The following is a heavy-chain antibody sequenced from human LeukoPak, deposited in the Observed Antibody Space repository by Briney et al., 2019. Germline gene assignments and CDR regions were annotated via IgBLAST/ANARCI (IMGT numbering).Heavy chain of an antibody. V-gene: IGHV4-39*07. J-gene: IGHJ6*03. D-gene: IGHD3-3*02. CDR2: IYYSGST. CDR1: GGSISSSSYY. Sequence: SETLSLTCTVSGGSISSSSYYWGWIRQPPGKGLEWIGSIYYSGSTYYNPSLKSRVTISVDTSKNQFSLMVRSVSAADTAVYYCARGGPALYFYYMDVWGKGTTVTI. CDR3: ARGGPALYFYYMDV.